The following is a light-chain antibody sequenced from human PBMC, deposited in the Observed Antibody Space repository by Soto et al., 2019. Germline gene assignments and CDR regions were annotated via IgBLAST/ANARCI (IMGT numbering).Light chain of an antibody. CDR3: PQADTFPIT. CDR1: QGISRS. V-gene: IGKV1D-12*01. J-gene: IGKJ5*01. Sequence: DIQMTQYQASVSASVGDRVTISCQASQGISRSLAWYQQKPGKAPKLLIYAASSLQSGVPSRFSGSGFGTDFTLTISSLQPEDSAIYYCPQADTFPITFGQGTRLEIK. CDR2: AAS.